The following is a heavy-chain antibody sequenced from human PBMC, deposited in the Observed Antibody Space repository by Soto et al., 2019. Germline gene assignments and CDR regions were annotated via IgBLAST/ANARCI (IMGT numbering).Heavy chain of an antibody. CDR3: ARDGDIQGGPPPKNYAMDV. J-gene: IGHJ6*02. Sequence: QVRLVESGGGVVQPGRSLRLSCSASGFTFRNFGFHWVRQAPGKVLEWVALIWYDGSNKYYAESLKGRVSISRDNSKNYLYLEMKSLRFEDTAVYYCARDGDIQGGPPPKNYAMDVWGQGTTVTVSS. D-gene: IGHD5-12*01. V-gene: IGHV3-33*08. CDR2: IWYDGSNK. CDR1: GFTFRNFG.